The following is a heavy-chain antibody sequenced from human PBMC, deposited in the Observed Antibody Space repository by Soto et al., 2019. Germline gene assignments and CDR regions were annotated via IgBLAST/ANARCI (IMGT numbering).Heavy chain of an antibody. CDR2: IIPIFGTA. V-gene: IGHV1-69*01. D-gene: IGHD2-2*01. Sequence: QVQLVQSGAEVKKPGSSVKVSCKASGGTFSSYAISWVRQAPGQGLEWMGGIIPIFGTANYAQKFQGRVTITADEPTSTAYMELSSLRSEDTAVYYCASNIVVVPAATNNYYYYGMDVWGQGTTVTVSS. CDR1: GGTFSSYA. J-gene: IGHJ6*02. CDR3: ASNIVVVPAATNNYYYYGMDV.